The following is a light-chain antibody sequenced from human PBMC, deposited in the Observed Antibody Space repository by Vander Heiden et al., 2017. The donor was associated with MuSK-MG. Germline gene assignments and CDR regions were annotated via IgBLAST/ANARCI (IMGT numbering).Light chain of an antibody. V-gene: IGLV1-47*01. CDR3: ASWDDKLSVVV. CDR1: TSNIGSNY. Sequence: QSVLTQPLSASETPGQRVTISCSGSTSNIGSNYVNWHQQLPGTAPKLLILRDDRRPSGVPDRFSGSKSGTSASLAISGLRSEDEADYYCASWDDKLSVVVFGGGTKLTVL. J-gene: IGLJ3*02. CDR2: RDD.